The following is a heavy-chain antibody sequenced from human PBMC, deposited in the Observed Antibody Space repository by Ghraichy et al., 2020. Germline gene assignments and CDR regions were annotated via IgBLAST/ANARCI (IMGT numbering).Heavy chain of an antibody. J-gene: IGHJ2*01. D-gene: IGHD3-10*01. CDR1: GGSISTSSYY. CDR3: ARLRGFGDWFFDF. V-gene: IGHV4-39*01. Sequence: SETLSLTCTVSGGSISTSSYYWGWIRQPPGRGLEWIASISYSGSAYYSPSLKSRVTISVDTSKNQFSLRLSSVTAADTAVYYCARLRGFGDWFFDFWGRGTLVTVSS. CDR2: ISYSGSA.